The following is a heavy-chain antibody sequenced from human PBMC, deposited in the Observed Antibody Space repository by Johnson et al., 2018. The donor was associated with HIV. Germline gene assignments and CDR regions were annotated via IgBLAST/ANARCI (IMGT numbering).Heavy chain of an antibody. Sequence: QVQLVESGGGVVQPGRSLRLSCAASGFTFSSYAIHWVRQAPGKGLEWVAVISYDGSNKYYADSVKGRFTISRDNSKNTLYLQMNSLRAEDTAVYYCARSGAASIAARGDAFDIWGQGTMVTVSS. D-gene: IGHD6-6*01. CDR3: ARSGAASIAARGDAFDI. J-gene: IGHJ3*02. CDR1: GFTFSSYA. V-gene: IGHV3-30*04. CDR2: ISYDGSNK.